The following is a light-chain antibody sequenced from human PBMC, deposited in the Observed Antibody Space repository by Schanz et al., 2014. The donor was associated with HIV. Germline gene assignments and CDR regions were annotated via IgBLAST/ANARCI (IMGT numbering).Light chain of an antibody. CDR2: KAS. CDR1: QSISRW. V-gene: IGKV1-5*03. CDR3: QDYNNRYT. Sequence: DLRLTQSPSTLSASVGDRVSITCRTSQSISRWMAWYQQKPGKAPKLLIYKASTLQTGVPSRFSGSGSGTEFTLTISSLQSDDFALYYCQDYNNRYTFGQGTKLE. J-gene: IGKJ2*01.